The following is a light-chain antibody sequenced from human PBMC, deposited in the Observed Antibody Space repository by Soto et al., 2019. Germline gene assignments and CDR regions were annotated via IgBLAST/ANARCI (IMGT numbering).Light chain of an antibody. CDR3: SSYTITSTLV. Sequence: QSVLTQPASVSGSLGQSITISCTGTSSDVGGHNYVSWYQQHPGKAPKLMIYEVSNRPSGVSNRFSGSKSGNTASLTISGLQAEDEADYYCSSYTITSTLVFGGGTKLTVL. J-gene: IGLJ2*01. CDR1: SSDVGGHNY. CDR2: EVS. V-gene: IGLV2-14*01.